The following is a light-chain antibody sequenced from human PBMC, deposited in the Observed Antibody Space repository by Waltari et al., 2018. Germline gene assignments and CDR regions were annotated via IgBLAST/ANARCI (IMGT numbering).Light chain of an antibody. Sequence: QSVLTQPPSASGTPGQRVTISCSGSSSNIGSNSVTWYQQLPGTAPKRHLYSSDQRPSGVPDRFSGSKSGTSASLAISGLQSEDETDYYCAAWDDSLNGVVFGGGTKLTVL. CDR1: SSNIGSNS. V-gene: IGLV1-44*01. CDR3: AAWDDSLNGVV. J-gene: IGLJ2*01. CDR2: SSD.